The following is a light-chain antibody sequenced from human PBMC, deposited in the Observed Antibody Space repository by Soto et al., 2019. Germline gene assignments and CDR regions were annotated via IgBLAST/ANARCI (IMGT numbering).Light chain of an antibody. CDR3: SSYTSRSTLV. V-gene: IGLV2-14*01. Sequence: QSALAQPASVSGSPGQSITISCTGTSSDVGGYNYVSWYQHHPGKAPKLMIYEVSYRPSGVSNRFSGSKSGNTASLTISGLQPEDEADYHCSSYTSRSTLVFGGGTKLTVL. CDR2: EVS. CDR1: SSDVGGYNY. J-gene: IGLJ3*02.